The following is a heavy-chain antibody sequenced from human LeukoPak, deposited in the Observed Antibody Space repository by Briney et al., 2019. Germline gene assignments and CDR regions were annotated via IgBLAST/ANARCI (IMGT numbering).Heavy chain of an antibody. CDR2: INPNSGGT. V-gene: IGHV1-2*02. CDR3: ARADRLHGGPYLIGP. CDR1: GYSFTDYY. D-gene: IGHD2-21*01. Sequence: GGSVKVSCKTSGYSFTDYYMHWVRQAPGQGLEWMGWINPNSGGTSSAQKFQGRVTMTRDTSITTVYMEVSWLTSDDTAIYYCARADRLHGGPYLIGPWGQGTLVTVSS. J-gene: IGHJ5*02.